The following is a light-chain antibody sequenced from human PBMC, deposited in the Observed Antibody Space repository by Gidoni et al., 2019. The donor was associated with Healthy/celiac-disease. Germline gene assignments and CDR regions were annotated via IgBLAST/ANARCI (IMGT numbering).Light chain of an antibody. Sequence: IVMTQPPDALAVSLGERATINCKSSQSVLYSSNNKNYLAWYQQKPGQPPKLLIYWASTRESGVPDRFSGSGSGTDFTLTISSLQAEDVAVYYCQQLGAFGQGTKVEIK. CDR3: QQLGA. V-gene: IGKV4-1*01. CDR1: QSVLYSSNNKNY. J-gene: IGKJ1*01. CDR2: WAS.